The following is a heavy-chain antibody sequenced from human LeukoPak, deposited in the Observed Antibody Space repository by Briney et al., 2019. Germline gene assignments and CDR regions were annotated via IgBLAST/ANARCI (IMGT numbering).Heavy chain of an antibody. Sequence: GRPLRLSCAASGFTFKSYPMHWVRQAPGKGLEWVGLISFDGSDKSYAASVEGRFTISRDNSKNTLYLQMNSLSAEDTAVYYCARVLGFGSPPAYWGQGTLVSVSS. J-gene: IGHJ4*02. CDR1: GFTFKSYP. CDR3: ARVLGFGSPPAY. CDR2: ISFDGSDK. D-gene: IGHD3-10*01. V-gene: IGHV3-30*04.